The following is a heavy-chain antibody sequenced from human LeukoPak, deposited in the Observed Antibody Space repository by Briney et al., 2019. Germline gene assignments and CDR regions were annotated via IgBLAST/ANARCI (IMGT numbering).Heavy chain of an antibody. J-gene: IGHJ3*02. V-gene: IGHV3-9*03. Sequence: GRSLRLSCAASGFTFEDYAMHWVRQAPGKGLEWVSGISWNSGSIGYADSVKGRFTISRDNAKNSLYLQMNSLRAEDMALYYCAKSLGIAVAFDAFDIWGQGTMVTVSS. D-gene: IGHD6-19*01. CDR1: GFTFEDYA. CDR3: AKSLGIAVAFDAFDI. CDR2: ISWNSGSI.